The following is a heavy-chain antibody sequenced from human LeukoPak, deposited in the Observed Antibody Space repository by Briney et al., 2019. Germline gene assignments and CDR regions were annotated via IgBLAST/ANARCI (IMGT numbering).Heavy chain of an antibody. Sequence: GGSLRLSCAASGFTFSSYAMSWVRQAPGKGLEWVTAISGSGGSTYYADSVKGRFTISRDNSKNTLYLQMNSLRAEDTAVYYCAKGPAFASGSYYHYWGQGTLVTVSS. CDR1: GFTFSSYA. CDR2: ISGSGGST. CDR3: AKGPAFASGSYYHY. J-gene: IGHJ4*02. D-gene: IGHD1-26*01. V-gene: IGHV3-23*01.